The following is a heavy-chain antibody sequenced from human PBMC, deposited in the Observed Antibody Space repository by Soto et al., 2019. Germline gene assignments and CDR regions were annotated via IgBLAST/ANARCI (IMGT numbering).Heavy chain of an antibody. V-gene: IGHV4-30-4*01. CDR1: GGSISSGDYY. J-gene: IGHJ6*02. CDR2: IYYSGST. D-gene: IGHD6-13*01. CDR3: AREGIAATHSYYYYGMDV. Sequence: QVHLQESGPGLVKPSQTLSLTCTVSGGSISSGDYYWSWIRQPPGKGLEWIGYIYYSGSTYYNPSLKSRVTISVDTSKNQFSLKLSSVTAADTAVYYCAREGIAATHSYYYYGMDVWGQGTTVTVSS.